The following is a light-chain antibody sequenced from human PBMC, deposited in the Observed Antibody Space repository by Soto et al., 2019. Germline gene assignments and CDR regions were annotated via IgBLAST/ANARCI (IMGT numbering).Light chain of an antibody. V-gene: IGLV1-47*01. CDR1: SSNIGSNY. CDR2: RNY. Sequence: QAVVTQPPSASGTPGQRVTISCSGSSSNIGSNYVYWYQQLPGTTPKLLIYRNYHRPSGVPDRFSGSKSGTSASLAISGLRSEDEADYYCATWDDSLSGVVFGGGTKLTVL. CDR3: ATWDDSLSGVV. J-gene: IGLJ2*01.